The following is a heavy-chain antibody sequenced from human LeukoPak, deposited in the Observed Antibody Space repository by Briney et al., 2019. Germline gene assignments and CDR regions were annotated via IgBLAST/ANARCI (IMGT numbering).Heavy chain of an antibody. Sequence: PGGSLRLSCAASGFTLSSYSMNWVRQAPGKGLEWVSSISSSSSYIYYADSVKGRFTISRHNAKNSLYLQMGSLRAEDMAVYYCARAIQLLPYYFDYWGQGTLVTVSS. D-gene: IGHD2-2*01. J-gene: IGHJ4*02. CDR3: ARAIQLLPYYFDY. CDR1: GFTLSSYS. CDR2: ISSSSSYI. V-gene: IGHV3-21*01.